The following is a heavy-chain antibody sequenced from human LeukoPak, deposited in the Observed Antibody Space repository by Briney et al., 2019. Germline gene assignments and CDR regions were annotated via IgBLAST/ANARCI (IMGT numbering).Heavy chain of an antibody. CDR2: ISSSSSYI. Sequence: PGGSLRLSRAASGFSFSSYSMNWVRQAPGKGLEWVSSISSSSSYIYYADSVKGRFTISRDNAKNSLYLQMNSLRAEDTAVYYCARDYLSEGYFDYWGQGTLVTVSS. CDR1: GFSFSSYS. J-gene: IGHJ4*02. V-gene: IGHV3-21*01. CDR3: ARDYLSEGYFDY.